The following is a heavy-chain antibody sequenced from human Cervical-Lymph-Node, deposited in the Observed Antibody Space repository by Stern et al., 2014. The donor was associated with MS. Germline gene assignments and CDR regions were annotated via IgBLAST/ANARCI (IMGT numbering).Heavy chain of an antibody. CDR2: MNTNSGNT. J-gene: IGHJ4*02. CDR1: GYTFTSYD. D-gene: IGHD3-22*01. V-gene: IGHV1-8*01. CDR3: ARGLSLRANMIGGY. Sequence: VQLEESGAEVKKPGASVKVSCKASGYTFTSYDINWVRQATGQGLEWMGWMNTNSGNTGYAQKCQGRVTMTRNTSISTAYMELSSLRSEDTAVYYCARGLSLRANMIGGYWGQGTLVTVSS.